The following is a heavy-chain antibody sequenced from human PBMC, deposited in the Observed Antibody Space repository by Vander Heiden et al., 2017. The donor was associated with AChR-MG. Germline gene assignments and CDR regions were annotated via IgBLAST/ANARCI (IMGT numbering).Heavy chain of an antibody. CDR1: GFTFKDAW. CDR2: IKSNSDGGIT. D-gene: IGHD1-7*01. J-gene: IGHJ5*02. CDR3: TTLSLWNYVLET. V-gene: IGHV3-15*01. Sequence: DVHLVESGGGLVKPGGSLRLPCAVSGFTFKDAWMNWVRQAPGKGLGWIGRIKSNSDGGITDHAAPVKGRFTISRDDSKNTLYLQMDSLKTEDTGVYYCTTLSLWNYVLETWGQGSLVTVS.